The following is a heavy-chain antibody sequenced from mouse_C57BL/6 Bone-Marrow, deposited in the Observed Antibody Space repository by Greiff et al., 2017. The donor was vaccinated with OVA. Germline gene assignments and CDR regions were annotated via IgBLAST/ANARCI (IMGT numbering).Heavy chain of an antibody. CDR2: ISSGGDYI. D-gene: IGHD2-1*01. V-gene: IGHV5-9-1*02. CDR1: GFTFSSYA. Sequence: DVMLVESGEGLVKPGWSLKLSCAASGFTFSSYAMSWVRQTPEKRLEWVAYISSGGDYIYYADTVKGRFTISRDNARNTLYLQMSSLKSEDTAMYYCTRLLDAMDYWGQGTSVTVSS. CDR3: TRLLDAMDY. J-gene: IGHJ4*01.